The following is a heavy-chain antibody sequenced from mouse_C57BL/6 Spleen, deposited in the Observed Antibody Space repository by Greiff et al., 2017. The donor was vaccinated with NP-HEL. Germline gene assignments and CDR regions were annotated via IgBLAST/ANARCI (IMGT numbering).Heavy chain of an antibody. J-gene: IGHJ2*01. CDR3: ARQLYDYDGLYYFDY. CDR2: FYPGSGSI. CDR1: GYTFTEYT. D-gene: IGHD2-4*01. V-gene: IGHV1-62-2*01. Sequence: QVQLKQSGAELVKPGASVKLSCKASGYTFTEYTIHWVKQRSGQGLEWIGWFYPGSGSIKYNEKFKDKATLTADKSSSTVYMELSRLTSEDSAVYCCARQLYDYDGLYYFDYWGQGTTLTVSS.